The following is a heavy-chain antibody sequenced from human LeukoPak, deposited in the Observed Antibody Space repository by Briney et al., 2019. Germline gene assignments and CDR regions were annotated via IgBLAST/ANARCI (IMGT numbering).Heavy chain of an antibody. CDR2: INPNSGGT. CDR1: GYTFTGYY. CDR3: ARSYDFWSGYYPSPGWFDP. J-gene: IGHJ5*02. Sequence: ASVKVSCKASGYTFTGYYMHWVRQAPGQGLEWMGWINPNSGGTNYAQKFQGRVTMTRDTSISTAYMELSRLRSDDTAVYYCARSYDFWSGYYPSPGWFDPWGQGTLVTVSS. V-gene: IGHV1-2*02. D-gene: IGHD3-3*01.